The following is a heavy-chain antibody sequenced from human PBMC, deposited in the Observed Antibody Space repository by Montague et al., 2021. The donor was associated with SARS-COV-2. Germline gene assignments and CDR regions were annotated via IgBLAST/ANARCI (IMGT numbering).Heavy chain of an antibody. CDR1: GGSISSSSYY. D-gene: IGHD3-22*01. Sequence: SETLSLTCTVSGGSISSSSYYWGWIRQPPGKGLEWIGSIYYSGSTYYNSSLKSRVTISVDTSKNQFSLKLSSVTAADTAVYYCARFPTSYYYDSKAAPATPDAFDFWGQGTMVAVSS. CDR2: IYYSGST. J-gene: IGHJ3*01. V-gene: IGHV4-39*01. CDR3: ARFPTSYYYDSKAAPATPDAFDF.